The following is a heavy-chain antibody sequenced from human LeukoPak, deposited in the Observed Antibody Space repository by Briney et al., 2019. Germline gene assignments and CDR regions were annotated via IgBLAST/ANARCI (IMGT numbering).Heavy chain of an antibody. J-gene: IGHJ6*02. CDR2: INSDGSST. Sequence: GGSLRLSCAASGFTFSTYWMHWVRQAPGKGPVWVSRINSDGSSTTYADSMKGRFTISGDNAKSTLYLQMNSLRADDTAVYYCARSYGMDVWGQGTTVTVSS. CDR1: GFTFSTYW. CDR3: ARSYGMDV. V-gene: IGHV3-74*01.